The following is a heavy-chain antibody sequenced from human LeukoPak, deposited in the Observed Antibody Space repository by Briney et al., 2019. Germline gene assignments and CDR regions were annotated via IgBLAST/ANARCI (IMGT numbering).Heavy chain of an antibody. Sequence: SETPSLTCTVSGYSISSGYYWGWIRQPPGKGLEWIGSIYHSGSTYYNPSLKSRVTISVGTSKNQFSLKLSSVTAADTAVYYCAREYSGSYYDYWGQGTLVTVSS. D-gene: IGHD1-26*01. CDR2: IYHSGST. CDR3: AREYSGSYYDY. CDR1: GYSISSGYY. J-gene: IGHJ4*02. V-gene: IGHV4-38-2*02.